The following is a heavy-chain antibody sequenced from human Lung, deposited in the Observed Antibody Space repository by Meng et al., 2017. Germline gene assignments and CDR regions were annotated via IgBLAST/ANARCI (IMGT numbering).Heavy chain of an antibody. Sequence: QVQWVRSGSELKEPGASLKVSCKPSGYNFPDYWLHWVRRAPGQGLEWMGRIDPKSGDTHYAQRFQGRVTMTGDTSISTAYMELSGLRSDDTAMYYCARDEDISAAGKLFGDYWGQGTLVTVSS. J-gene: IGHJ4*02. D-gene: IGHD6-13*01. CDR1: GYNFPDYW. CDR3: ARDEDISAAGKLFGDY. V-gene: IGHV1-2*06. CDR2: IDPKSGDT.